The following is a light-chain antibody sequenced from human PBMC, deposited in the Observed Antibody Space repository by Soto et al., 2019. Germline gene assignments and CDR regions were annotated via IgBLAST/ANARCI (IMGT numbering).Light chain of an antibody. J-gene: IGKJ1*01. V-gene: IGKV1-5*03. CDR1: QTISSW. CDR3: QQYNNWLWT. CDR2: KAS. Sequence: DIQMTQSPSTLSGSVGDRVTITCRASQTISSWLAWYQQRPGKAPKLLIYKASTLKSGVPSRFSGSGSGTEFTLTIRSLQSEDFAVYYCQQYNNWLWTFGQGTKVDIK.